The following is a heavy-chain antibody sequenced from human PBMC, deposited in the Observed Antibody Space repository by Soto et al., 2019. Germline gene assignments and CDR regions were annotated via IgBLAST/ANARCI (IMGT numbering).Heavy chain of an antibody. CDR3: AVLSYDYIWGSYRLHDAFDI. CDR2: ISWNSGSI. J-gene: IGHJ3*02. V-gene: IGHV3-9*01. CDR1: GFTFDDYA. D-gene: IGHD3-16*02. Sequence: EVQLVESGGGLVQPGRSLRLSCAASGFTFDDYAMHWVRQAPGKGLEWVSGISWNSGSIGYADSVKGRFTISRDNAKNSLYLQMNSLRAEDTGLYYCAVLSYDYIWGSYRLHDAFDIWGQGTMVTVSS.